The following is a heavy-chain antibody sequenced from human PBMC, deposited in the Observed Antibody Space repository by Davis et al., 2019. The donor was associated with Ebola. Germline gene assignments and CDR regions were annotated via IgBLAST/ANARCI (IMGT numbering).Heavy chain of an antibody. J-gene: IGHJ4*02. CDR2: IYYSGST. V-gene: IGHV4-59*12. CDR3: ARAGVGATDFDY. CDR1: GGSISSYY. Sequence: SETLSLTCTVSGGSISSYYWSWIRQPPGKGLEWIGYIYYSGSTYYNPSLKSRVTISVDTSKNQFSLKLSSVTAADTAVYYCARAGVGATDFDYWGQGTLVTVSS. D-gene: IGHD1-26*01.